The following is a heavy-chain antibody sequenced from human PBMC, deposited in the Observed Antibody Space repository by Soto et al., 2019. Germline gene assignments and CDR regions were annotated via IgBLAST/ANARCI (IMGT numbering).Heavy chain of an antibody. J-gene: IGHJ4*02. CDR3: ANLYISSWYRFADY. D-gene: IGHD6-13*01. CDR2: IKEDGSER. Sequence: PGGSLRLSCAASGFTFSTFWMSWVRQAPGKGLEWVANIKEDGSERFYVDSVKGRFTVSRDNAKNSLFLEMNSLRAEDTAVYYCANLYISSWYRFADYWRQGTLVTVSS. V-gene: IGHV3-7*01. CDR1: GFTFSTFW.